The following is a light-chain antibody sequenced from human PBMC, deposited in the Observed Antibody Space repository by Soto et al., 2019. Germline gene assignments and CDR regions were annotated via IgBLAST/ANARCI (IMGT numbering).Light chain of an antibody. CDR3: QQYDSSPIT. J-gene: IGKJ5*01. CDR1: QSVSNNY. Sequence: EIVLTQSPCTLSLSPGERATVSCRASQSVSNNYLAWYQQKPGQAPRLLIYGASNRATGIPDRFSGSGSGTDFTLTISRLEPEDFAVYYCQQYDSSPITFGQGTRLEIK. V-gene: IGKV3-20*01. CDR2: GAS.